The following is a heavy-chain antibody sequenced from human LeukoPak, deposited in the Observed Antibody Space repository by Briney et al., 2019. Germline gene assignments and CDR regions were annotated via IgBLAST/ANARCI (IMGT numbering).Heavy chain of an antibody. Sequence: SETLSLTCTVSGGSISNSSYYWGWIRQPPGKGLEWIGSTYYSGSTYYNPSLKSRVTISVDTSKNQFSLKLSSVTAADTAVYYCARDLTMVRGEPNPFDYWGQGTLVTVSS. CDR2: TYYSGST. CDR1: GGSISNSSYY. J-gene: IGHJ4*02. V-gene: IGHV4-39*07. CDR3: ARDLTMVRGEPNPFDY. D-gene: IGHD3-10*01.